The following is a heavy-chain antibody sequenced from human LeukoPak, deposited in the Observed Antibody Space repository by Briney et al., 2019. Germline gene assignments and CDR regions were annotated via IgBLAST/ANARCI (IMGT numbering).Heavy chain of an antibody. V-gene: IGHV4-59*08. D-gene: IGHD1-26*01. Sequence: SETLSLTCTVSGGSISSYYWSWIRQPPGKGLEWIGYIYYSGGTNYNPSLKSRVTISVDTSKNQFSLKLSSVTAADTAVYYCARSGTVGAMPVWGQGTLVTVSS. CDR1: GGSISSYY. CDR2: IYYSGGT. CDR3: ARSGTVGAMPV. J-gene: IGHJ4*02.